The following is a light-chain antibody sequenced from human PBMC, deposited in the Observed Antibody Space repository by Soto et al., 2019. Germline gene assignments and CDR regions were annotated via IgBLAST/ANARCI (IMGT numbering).Light chain of an antibody. CDR1: QSVYSS. CDR3: QQYGSSPIT. V-gene: IGKV3-20*01. Sequence: ETVLTQSPATLSLSPGERDSFYCRASQSVYSSLAWYQQKPGQAPRLLISDASNRAAGIPARFSGSGSGTDFTLTISRLEPEDFAVYYCQQYGSSPITFGPGTKVDI. J-gene: IGKJ3*01. CDR2: DAS.